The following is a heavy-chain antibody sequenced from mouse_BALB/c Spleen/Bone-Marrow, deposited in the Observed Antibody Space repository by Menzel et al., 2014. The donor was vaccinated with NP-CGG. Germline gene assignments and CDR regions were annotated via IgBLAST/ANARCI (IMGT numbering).Heavy chain of an antibody. CDR1: GYTFTTYT. V-gene: IGHV1-4*01. CDR2: INPSSGYT. J-gene: IGHJ4*01. CDR3: ARVYGNYDAMDY. D-gene: IGHD2-1*01. Sequence: VKLMESGAELARPGASVKMSCRASGYTFTTYTMHWVKQRPGQGLEWIGYINPSSGYTYYNQKFKDKATLTADKSSSAAYLQLSSLTSEDSAVYYCARVYGNYDAMDYWGRGTSVTVSS.